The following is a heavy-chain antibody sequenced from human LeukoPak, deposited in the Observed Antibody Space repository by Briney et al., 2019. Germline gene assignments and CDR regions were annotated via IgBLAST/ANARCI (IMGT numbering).Heavy chain of an antibody. J-gene: IGHJ4*02. V-gene: IGHV4-34*01. CDR1: GGSFSGYY. Sequence: PSETLSLTCAVYGGSFSGYYWSWIRQPPGKGLEWIGEINHSGSTNYNLSLKSRVTISVDTSKNQFSLKLSSVTAADTAVYYCARGYYYDSSGYYSPLHVDFDYWGQGTLVTVSS. CDR2: INHSGST. D-gene: IGHD3-22*01. CDR3: ARGYYYDSSGYYSPLHVDFDY.